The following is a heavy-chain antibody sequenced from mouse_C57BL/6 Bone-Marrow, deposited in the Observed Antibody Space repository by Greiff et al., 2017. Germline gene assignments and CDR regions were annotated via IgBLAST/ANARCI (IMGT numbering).Heavy chain of an antibody. CDR2: IDPSDSYT. J-gene: IGHJ2*01. V-gene: IGHV1-69*01. CDR3: ARLGVVEDY. D-gene: IGHD1-1*01. CDR1: GYTFTSYW. Sequence: QVQLQQPGAELVMPGASVKLSCKASGYTFTSYWMHWVKQRPGQGLEWIGEIDPSDSYTNYNQKFKGKSTLTVDKSSSTAYMQLSSLTSEDSAVYYCARLGVVEDYWGQGTTLTVSS.